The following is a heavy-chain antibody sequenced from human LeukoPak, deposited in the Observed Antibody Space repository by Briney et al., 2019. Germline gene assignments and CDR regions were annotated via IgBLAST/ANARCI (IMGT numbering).Heavy chain of an antibody. V-gene: IGHV4-4*07. J-gene: IGHJ4*02. D-gene: IGHD4-17*01. CDR1: FLSISNYY. CDR3: ARESRVFMGDGYFLDS. Sequence: SETLSLTCTASFLSISNYYWSWIRQPAGKGLEWIGRLYIGWDTDYKPSLKQRVTMPASTPTVQFSLRLTSVTAADTAVYYCARESRVFMGDGYFLDSWGPGTLSTVSS. CDR2: LYIGWDT.